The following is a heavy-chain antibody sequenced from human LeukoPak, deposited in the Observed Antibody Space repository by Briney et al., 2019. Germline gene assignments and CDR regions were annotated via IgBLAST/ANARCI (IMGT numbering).Heavy chain of an antibody. CDR2: ISGSGGST. Sequence: PGGSLRLSCAASGFTFSSYAMSWVRQAPGKGLEWVSAISGSGGSTYYADSVKGRFTISRDNSKNTLYLQMNSLRAEDTAVYYCAKLSVVPAAIRAPTYYFDYWGQGTLVTVSS. D-gene: IGHD2-2*02. CDR3: AKLSVVPAAIRAPTYYFDY. J-gene: IGHJ4*02. CDR1: GFTFSSYA. V-gene: IGHV3-23*01.